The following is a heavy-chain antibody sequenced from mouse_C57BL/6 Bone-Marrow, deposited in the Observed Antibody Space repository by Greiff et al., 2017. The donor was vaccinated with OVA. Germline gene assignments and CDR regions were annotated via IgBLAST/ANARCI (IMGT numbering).Heavy chain of an antibody. D-gene: IGHD2-1*01. CDR1: GYTFTSYW. V-gene: IGHV1-50*01. J-gene: IGHJ3*01. Sequence: QVQLQQPGAELVKPGASVKLSCKASGYTFTSYWMQWVKQRPGQGLEWIGEIDPSDSYTNYNTKFKGKATLTVDTSSSTAYMQLSSLTSEDSAVDYCARRGFLPFAYWGQGTLVTVSA. CDR2: IDPSDSYT. CDR3: ARRGFLPFAY.